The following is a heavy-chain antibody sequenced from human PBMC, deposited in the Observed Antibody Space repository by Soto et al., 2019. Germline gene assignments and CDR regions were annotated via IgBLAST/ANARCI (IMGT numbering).Heavy chain of an antibody. Sequence: ASVKVSCKASGYTFTIYGISWVRQAPGQGLEWMGWISAYNGNTNYAQKLQGRVTMTTDTSTSTAYMELRSLRSDDTAVYYCARVVVGAGWFDPWGQGTLVTVSS. V-gene: IGHV1-18*04. CDR3: ARVVVGAGWFDP. CDR1: GYTFTIYG. J-gene: IGHJ5*02. D-gene: IGHD1-26*01. CDR2: ISAYNGNT.